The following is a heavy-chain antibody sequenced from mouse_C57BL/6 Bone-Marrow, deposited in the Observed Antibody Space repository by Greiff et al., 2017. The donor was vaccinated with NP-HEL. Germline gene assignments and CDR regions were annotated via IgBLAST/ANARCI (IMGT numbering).Heavy chain of an antibody. Sequence: EVKLVESGGGLVKPGGSLQLSCAASGFTFSSSAMSWVRQTPAKRLEWVANISDGGSYTYYPDNVKGRFTLSRDNAKNNLYLQMSHLKSEDTAMDYCARDPYGSSDVDYYAMDYWGQGTSVTVSS. J-gene: IGHJ4*01. CDR1: GFTFSSSA. CDR3: ARDPYGSSDVDYYAMDY. CDR2: ISDGGSYT. D-gene: IGHD1-1*01. V-gene: IGHV5-4*01.